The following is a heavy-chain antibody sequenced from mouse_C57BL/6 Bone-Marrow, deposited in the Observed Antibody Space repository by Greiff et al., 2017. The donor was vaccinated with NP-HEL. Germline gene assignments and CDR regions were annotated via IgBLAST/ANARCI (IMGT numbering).Heavy chain of an antibody. J-gene: IGHJ1*03. V-gene: IGHV7-3*01. CDR2: IRNNANGYTT. D-gene: IGHD1-1*01. Sequence: EVQRVESGGGLVQPGGSLSLSCAASGFTFTDYYMSWVRQPPGKALEWLGFIRNNANGYTTEYSASVKGRFTISRDNSQSILYLQMNARRAEDSATDYCAREATVVAFHGYFDVWGTGTTVTVSS. CDR3: AREATVVAFHGYFDV. CDR1: GFTFTDYY.